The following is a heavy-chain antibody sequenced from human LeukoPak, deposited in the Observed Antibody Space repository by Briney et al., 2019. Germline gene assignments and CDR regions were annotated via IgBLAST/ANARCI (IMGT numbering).Heavy chain of an antibody. D-gene: IGHD3-9*01. CDR3: AREGKGALRYFDG. CDR1: GDSISSYY. V-gene: IGHV4-4*07. CDR2: IYTSGST. Sequence: SGTLSLTCAVSGDSISSYYWSWIRQPAGKGLEWIGRIYTSGSTNYNPSLKSRVTMSVDTSKNQFSLKLSSVTAADTAVYYCAREGKGALRYFDGWGQGTLVTVSS. J-gene: IGHJ4*02.